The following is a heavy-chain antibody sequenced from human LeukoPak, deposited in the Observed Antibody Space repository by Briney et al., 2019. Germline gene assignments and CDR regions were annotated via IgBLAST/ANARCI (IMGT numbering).Heavy chain of an antibody. D-gene: IGHD3-22*01. Sequence: GGSLRLSCAASGFTFSDYYMSWIRQAPGKGLEWVSYISSSGSTIYYADSVKGRFTISRDNAKNTLYLQMNYLRAEDTAVYYCARGYYEGAFDQWGQGTLVTVSS. CDR1: GFTFSDYY. J-gene: IGHJ4*02. CDR2: ISSSGSTI. CDR3: ARGYYEGAFDQ. V-gene: IGHV3-11*04.